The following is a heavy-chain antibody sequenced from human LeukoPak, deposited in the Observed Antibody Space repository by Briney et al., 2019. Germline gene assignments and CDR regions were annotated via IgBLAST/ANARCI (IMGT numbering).Heavy chain of an antibody. D-gene: IGHD5-12*01. Sequence: GRSLRLSCAASGFTFSSYGMHWVRQAPGKGLEWVVVISYDGSNKYYADSVKGRFTISRDNSKNTLYLQMNSLRAEDTAVYYCAKDLEYSGYSGPYYYYGMDVWGQGTTVTVSS. CDR3: AKDLEYSGYSGPYYYYGMDV. CDR2: ISYDGSNK. CDR1: GFTFSSYG. V-gene: IGHV3-30*18. J-gene: IGHJ6*02.